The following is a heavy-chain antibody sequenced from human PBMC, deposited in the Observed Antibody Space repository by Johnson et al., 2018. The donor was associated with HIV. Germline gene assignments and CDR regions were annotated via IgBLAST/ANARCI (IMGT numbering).Heavy chain of an antibody. Sequence: QVQLVESGGGVVQPGRSLRLSCAASGFTFSSYAMHWVRQAPGKGLEWVAVISYDGSNKYYADSVKGRFTISRDNAKNSLYLQMNSLRAEDTALCYCAREGGGYGGKSAFDIWGQATMVTVSS. CDR3: AREGGGYGGKSAFDI. J-gene: IGHJ3*02. CDR1: GFTFSSYA. D-gene: IGHD4-23*01. CDR2: ISYDGSNK. V-gene: IGHV3-30*04.